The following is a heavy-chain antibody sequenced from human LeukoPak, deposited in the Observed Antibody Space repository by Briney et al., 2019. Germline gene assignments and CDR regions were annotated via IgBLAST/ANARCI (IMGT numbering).Heavy chain of an antibody. CDR3: ARGLNRFSSSWYRLAY. CDR2: ISSSSSYI. CDR1: GFTFSSYS. Sequence: GGSLRLSCAASGFTFSSYSMNWVRQAPGKGLEWVSSISSSSSYIYYADSVKGRFTISRDNAKNSLYLQMNSLRVEDTAVYYCARGLNRFSSSWYRLAYWGQGTLVTVSS. D-gene: IGHD6-13*01. V-gene: IGHV3-21*01. J-gene: IGHJ4*02.